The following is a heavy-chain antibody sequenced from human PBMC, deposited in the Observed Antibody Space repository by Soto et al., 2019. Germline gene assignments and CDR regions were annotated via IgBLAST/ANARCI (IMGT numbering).Heavy chain of an antibody. Sequence: EVQLVESGGGLVQPGGSLRLSCAASGFTFSSYSRNWVRQAPGKGLEWVSYISSSSSTIYYADSVKGRFTISRDNAKNSLYLQMNSLRAEDTAVYYCARDRSGWYLWGRGTLVTVSS. CDR1: GFTFSSYS. J-gene: IGHJ2*01. V-gene: IGHV3-48*01. D-gene: IGHD6-19*01. CDR3: ARDRSGWYL. CDR2: ISSSSSTI.